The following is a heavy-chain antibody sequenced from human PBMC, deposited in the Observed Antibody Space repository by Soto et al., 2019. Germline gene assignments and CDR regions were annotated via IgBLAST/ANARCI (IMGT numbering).Heavy chain of an antibody. J-gene: IGHJ4*02. CDR1: GYTYTSYA. D-gene: IGHD2-8*02. V-gene: IGHV1-3*05. CDR2: INAGNGNT. Sequence: QVQLVQSGAEEKKPGASVKVSCKASGYTYTSYAIHWVRQAPGQRLEWMGWINAGNGNTKYSQKFQGRVTITRDTSASTAYMELSSLKSEDTAVYYCARGDWWLFDYWGQGTLVTVSS. CDR3: ARGDWWLFDY.